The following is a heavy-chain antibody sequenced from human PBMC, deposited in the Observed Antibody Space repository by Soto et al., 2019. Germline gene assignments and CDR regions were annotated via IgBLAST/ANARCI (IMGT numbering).Heavy chain of an antibody. D-gene: IGHD3-22*01. J-gene: IGHJ5*02. CDR1: GGSIRSGC. CDR3: ARNLYYYDSSGYSPDNWFDP. CDR2: IDYSGST. V-gene: IGHV4-59*12. Sequence: NPSETLSLTCTVSGGSIRSGCWSWIRKPPGKGLEWIGYIDYSGSTNYNPSLKSRVTISVDTSKNQFSLKLSSVTAADTAVYYCARNLYYYDSSGYSPDNWFDPWGQGTLVTVSS.